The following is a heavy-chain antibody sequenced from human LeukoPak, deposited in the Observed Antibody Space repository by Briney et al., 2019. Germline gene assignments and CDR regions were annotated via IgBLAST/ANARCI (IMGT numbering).Heavy chain of an antibody. CDR3: ARDRGQVLTGCFDY. J-gene: IGHJ4*02. Sequence: SVKVSCKASGGTFSSYAISWVRQAPGQGLEWMGGIIPIFGTANYAQKFQGRVTITADESTSTAYMELSSLRSEDTAVCYCARDRGQVLTGCFDYWGQGTLVTVSS. V-gene: IGHV1-69*01. CDR1: GGTFSSYA. D-gene: IGHD3-9*01. CDR2: IIPIFGTA.